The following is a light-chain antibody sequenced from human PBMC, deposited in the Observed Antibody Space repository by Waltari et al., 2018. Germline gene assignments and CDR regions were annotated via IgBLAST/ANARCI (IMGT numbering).Light chain of an antibody. CDR2: DNT. V-gene: IGLV3-21*02. Sequence: SNVLTQTPSVSVAPGQTARITCGGNNIGGKNVHWYQQNPGQAPVLVVYDNTDRPSGIPERFSGSKSGNTATLTISRVEAGDEADYYCQVWTVSNFYVAFGGGTKLRVL. CDR3: QVWTVSNFYVA. J-gene: IGLJ2*01. CDR1: NIGGKN.